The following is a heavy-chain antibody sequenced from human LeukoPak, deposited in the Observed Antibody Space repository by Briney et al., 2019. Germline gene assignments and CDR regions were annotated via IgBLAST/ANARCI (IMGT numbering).Heavy chain of an antibody. CDR1: GASISTNSYY. V-gene: IGHV4-39*07. J-gene: IGHJ4*02. CDR3: AREILYDSTGYYL. D-gene: IGHD3-22*01. CDR2: IYYSGST. Sequence: PSETLSLTCTVSGASISTNSYYWGWIRQPPGKGLEWIGSIYYSGSTYYNPSLKSRVTISIDTSKNQFSLRLRSVTAADTAAYYCAREILYDSTGYYLWGQGTVVTVSS.